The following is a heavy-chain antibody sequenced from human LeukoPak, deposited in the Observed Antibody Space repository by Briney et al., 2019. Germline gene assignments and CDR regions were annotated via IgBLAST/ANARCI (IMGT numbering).Heavy chain of an antibody. Sequence: SETLSLTCTVSGGSISSSSYYWGWIRQPPGKGLEWIGSIYYSGSTYYNPSLKSRVTISVDTSKNQFSLKLSSVTAADTAVYYCASHILRYFDWFREVNHDAFDIWGQGTMVTVSS. CDR2: IYYSGST. D-gene: IGHD3-9*01. V-gene: IGHV4-39*01. CDR1: GGSISSSSYY. CDR3: ASHILRYFDWFREVNHDAFDI. J-gene: IGHJ3*02.